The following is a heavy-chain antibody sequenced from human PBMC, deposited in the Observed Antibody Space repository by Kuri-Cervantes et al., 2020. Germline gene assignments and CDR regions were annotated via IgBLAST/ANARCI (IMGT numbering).Heavy chain of an antibody. V-gene: IGHV3-72*01. D-gene: IGHD2-15*01. CDR1: GFTFSDHY. CDR2: SRNEANSYTP. CDR3: TRVNCRGTGCSSWGNPFDF. Sequence: GESLKISCAASGFTFSDHYMDWVRQAPGKGLEWVGRSRNEANSYTPQYAASVKGRFTISRDDSQNSLYLQMSSLKTEDTAMYYCTRVNCRGTGCSSWGNPFDFWGQGTLVTVSS. J-gene: IGHJ4*02.